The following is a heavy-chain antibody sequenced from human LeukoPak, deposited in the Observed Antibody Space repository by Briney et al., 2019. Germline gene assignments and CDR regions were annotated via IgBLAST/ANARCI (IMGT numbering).Heavy chain of an antibody. CDR3: ARHMATIDYYYGMDV. V-gene: IGHV4-59*08. CDR2: IYYSGST. D-gene: IGHD5-24*01. Sequence: PSETLSLTCTVSGGSISSYYWSWIRQPPGKGLEWIGYIYYSGSTNYNPSLKSRVTISVDTSKNQFSLKLSSVTAADTAVYYCARHMATIDYYYGMDVWGQGTTVTVSS. J-gene: IGHJ6*02. CDR1: GGSISSYY.